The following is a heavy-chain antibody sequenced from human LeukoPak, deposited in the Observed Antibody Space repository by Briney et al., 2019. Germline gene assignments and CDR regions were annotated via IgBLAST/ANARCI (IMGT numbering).Heavy chain of an antibody. V-gene: IGHV3-48*03. CDR2: ISSSGSTM. CDR3: ARDRYYYDSSGYYVDAFDN. D-gene: IGHD3-22*01. CDR1: GFTFSSYE. Sequence: GGSLRLSCAASGFTFSSYETSWVRQAPGKGLEWVSYISSSGSTMYYADSVKGRFTISRDNAKNSLYLQMNSLRAEDTAVYYCARDRYYYDSSGYYVDAFDNWGQGTMVTVSS. J-gene: IGHJ3*02.